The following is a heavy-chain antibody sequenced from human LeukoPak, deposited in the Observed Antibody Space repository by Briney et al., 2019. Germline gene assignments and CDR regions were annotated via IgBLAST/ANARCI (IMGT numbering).Heavy chain of an antibody. Sequence: PGGSLRLSCAASGFTFSSYGMHWVRQAPGKGLEWVAVISYDGSNKYYADSVKGRFTISRDNSKNTLYLQMNSLRAEDTAVYYCARGSSAVDPWGQGTLVTVSS. J-gene: IGHJ5*02. D-gene: IGHD6-6*01. CDR3: ARGSSAVDP. CDR1: GFTFSSYG. CDR2: ISYDGSNK. V-gene: IGHV3-30*03.